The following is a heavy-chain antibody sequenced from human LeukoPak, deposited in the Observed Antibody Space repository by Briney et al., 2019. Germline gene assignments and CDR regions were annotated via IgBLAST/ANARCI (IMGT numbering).Heavy chain of an antibody. CDR1: GYTFTSYC. V-gene: IGHV1-46*01. CDR3: ARDRKRRASSYWSDP. Sequence: ASVKVSCKASGYTFTSYCMHWVRQAPGQRLEWMGIINPSGGSTSYAQKFQGRVTVTRDMSTSTVYMELSRLRSEDTAVYYCARDRKRRASSYWSDPWGQGTLVTVSS. J-gene: IGHJ5*02. CDR2: INPSGGST. D-gene: IGHD6-6*01.